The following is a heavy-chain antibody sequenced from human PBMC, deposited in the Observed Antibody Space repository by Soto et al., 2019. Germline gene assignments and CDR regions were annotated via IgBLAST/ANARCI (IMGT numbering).Heavy chain of an antibody. Sequence: GSLRLSCVDSGLSFSVYAFNWVRQAPGKGLEWIGYIYNSGSTNYNPSLKSRVTISVDTSKNQFSLKLSSVTAADTAVYYCARGDYGDYGAFDIWGQGTMVTVSS. J-gene: IGHJ3*02. V-gene: IGHV4-59*01. CDR2: IYNSGST. D-gene: IGHD4-17*01. CDR1: GLSFSVYA. CDR3: ARGDYGDYGAFDI.